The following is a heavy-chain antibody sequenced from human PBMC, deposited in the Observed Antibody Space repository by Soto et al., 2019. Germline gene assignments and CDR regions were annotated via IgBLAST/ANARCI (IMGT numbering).Heavy chain of an antibody. V-gene: IGHV3-30*18. J-gene: IGHJ4*02. CDR3: AKSDWYSYPHPYYFDY. CDR2: ISYDGSHK. Sequence: GGSLRLSSAASGFTFSSYGMHWVRQAPGKGLEWVAVISYDGSHKYYADSVKGRFTISRDNSKNTLYLQMNSLRAEDTAVYYCAKSDWYSYPHPYYFDYWGQGTLVTVSS. CDR1: GFTFSSYG. D-gene: IGHD1-1*01.